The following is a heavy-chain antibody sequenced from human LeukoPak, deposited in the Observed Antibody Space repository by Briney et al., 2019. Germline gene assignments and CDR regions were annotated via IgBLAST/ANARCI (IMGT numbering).Heavy chain of an antibody. J-gene: IGHJ4*02. V-gene: IGHV1-46*01. Sequence: GASVKVSCKASGYTFTSYYMHWVRQAPGQGLEWMGIINPSGGSTSCAQKFQGRVTMTRDTSTSTVYMELSSLRSEDTAVYYCARALFGMVRGAIYYFDYWGQGTLVTVSS. D-gene: IGHD3-10*01. CDR2: INPSGGST. CDR3: ARALFGMVRGAIYYFDY. CDR1: GYTFTSYY.